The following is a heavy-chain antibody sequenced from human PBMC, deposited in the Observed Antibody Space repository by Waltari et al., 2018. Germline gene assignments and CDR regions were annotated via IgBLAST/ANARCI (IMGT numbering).Heavy chain of an antibody. CDR3: ARVVELEPFDY. CDR1: GFTFSSYE. V-gene: IGHV3-48*03. CDR2: ISSSGSTI. D-gene: IGHD1-1*01. J-gene: IGHJ4*02. Sequence: EVQLVESGGGLVQPGGSLRLSCAASGFTFSSYEMNWVRQAPGKGLGWVSYISSSGSTIYYADSVKGRFTISGDNAKNSLYLQMNSLRAEDTAVYYCARVVELEPFDYWGQGTLVTVSS.